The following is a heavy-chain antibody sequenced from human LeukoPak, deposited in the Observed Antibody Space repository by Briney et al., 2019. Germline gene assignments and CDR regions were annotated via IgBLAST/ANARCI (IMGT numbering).Heavy chain of an antibody. CDR3: ARDSITIFGVVNPFDY. Sequence: GGSLRLSCAASGFTFSSYSMNWVRQTPGKGLEWVSYISSSSSTIYYADSVKGRFTISRDNAKNSLYLQMNSLRAEDTAVYYCARDSITIFGVVNPFDYWGQGTLVTVSS. D-gene: IGHD3-3*01. V-gene: IGHV3-48*01. CDR2: ISSSSSTI. CDR1: GFTFSSYS. J-gene: IGHJ4*02.